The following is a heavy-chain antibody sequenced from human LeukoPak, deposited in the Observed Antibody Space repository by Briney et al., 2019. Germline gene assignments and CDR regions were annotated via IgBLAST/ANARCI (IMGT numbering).Heavy chain of an antibody. CDR2: ININTGNP. D-gene: IGHD3-3*01. Sequence: ASVKVSCKASGYTFTSYAMNWVRQAPGQGLEWMGWININTGNPTYAQGFTGRFVFSLDTSVSTAYLQISSLKAEDTAVYYCARVGPAYYDFWSGFFPRRNWFDPWGQGILVTVSS. V-gene: IGHV7-4-1*02. J-gene: IGHJ5*02. CDR1: GYTFTSYA. CDR3: ARVGPAYYDFWSGFFPRRNWFDP.